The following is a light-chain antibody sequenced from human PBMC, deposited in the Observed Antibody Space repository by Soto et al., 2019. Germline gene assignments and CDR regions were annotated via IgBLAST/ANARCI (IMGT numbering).Light chain of an antibody. Sequence: LTQPPSASGSPGQSVTISCTGTNSYVGGYNYVSWYQQYPGKAPKLIIYEVNERPSGVPDRFSGSKSGNTASLTVSGLQTADEADYYCSSYAGSNWYVFGTGTKVTVL. J-gene: IGLJ1*01. CDR1: NSYVGGYNY. CDR3: SSYAGSNWYV. V-gene: IGLV2-8*01. CDR2: EVN.